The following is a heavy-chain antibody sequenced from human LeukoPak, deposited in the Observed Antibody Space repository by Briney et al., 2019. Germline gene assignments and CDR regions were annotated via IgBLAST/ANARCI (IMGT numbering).Heavy chain of an antibody. V-gene: IGHV1-69*13. CDR1: GGTFSSYP. Sequence: GASVKVSCKASGGTFSSYPITWVRQAPGQGLEWMGGIIPIFGTANYAQKFQGRVTITADESTSTAYMELSGLRSEDTAVYYCARALRSLTGDFDYYFDYWGQGTLVTVS. J-gene: IGHJ4*02. CDR3: ARALRSLTGDFDYYFDY. D-gene: IGHD7-27*01. CDR2: IIPIFGTA.